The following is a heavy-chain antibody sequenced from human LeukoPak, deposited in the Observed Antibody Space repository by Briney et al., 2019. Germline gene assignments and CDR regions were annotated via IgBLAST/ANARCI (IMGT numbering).Heavy chain of an antibody. CDR2: ISSYTIT. D-gene: IGHD6-19*01. J-gene: IGHJ4*02. Sequence: LSGGSLRLSCAAAGFSFSSYSMNWVRQAPEKRLEWIAYISSYTITYYADFVKGRFTISRDNAKKSLDLQMNSLRAEDTAVYYCARSGHSNGWYSFDYWGLGALVTVSS. CDR3: ARSGHSNGWYSFDY. CDR1: GFSFSSYS. V-gene: IGHV3-48*01.